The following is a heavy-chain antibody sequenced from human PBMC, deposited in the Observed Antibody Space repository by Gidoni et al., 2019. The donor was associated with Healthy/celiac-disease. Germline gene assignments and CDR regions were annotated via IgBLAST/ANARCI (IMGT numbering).Heavy chain of an antibody. Sequence: QVQLQQWGAGLLKPSETLSLTCAGYGGSFSGYYWSWIRQPPGKGLEWIGEINHSGSTNYNPSLKSRVTISVDTSKNQFSLKLSSVTAADTAVYYCARASKGSYGYDYYYYGMDVWGQGTTVTVSS. D-gene: IGHD5-18*01. V-gene: IGHV4-34*01. CDR1: GGSFSGYY. CDR3: ARASKGSYGYDYYYYGMDV. CDR2: INHSGST. J-gene: IGHJ6*02.